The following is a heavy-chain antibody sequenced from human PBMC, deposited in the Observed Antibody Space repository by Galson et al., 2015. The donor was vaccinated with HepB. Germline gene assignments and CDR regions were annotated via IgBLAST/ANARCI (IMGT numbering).Heavy chain of an antibody. J-gene: IGHJ4*02. CDR1: GFTFSTYA. V-gene: IGHV3-23*01. Sequence: SLRLSCAASGFTFSTYAMSWVRQTPGKGLEWVAAISGSDDGTYPAASGRGRFTISRDDSKNTLYLKMNRLRAEDTATYYCAKGMAGSCTRVLCYSFDYWGQGSLVTVSS. D-gene: IGHD2-8*02. CDR3: AKGMAGSCTRVLCYSFDY. CDR2: ISGSDDGT.